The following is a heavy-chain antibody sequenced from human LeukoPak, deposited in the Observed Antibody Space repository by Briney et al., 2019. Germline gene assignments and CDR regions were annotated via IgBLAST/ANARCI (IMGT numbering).Heavy chain of an antibody. CDR2: ISSSGSTI. Sequence: GGSMRLSCAASGFTFSSYEMNWVRQAPGKGLEWVSYISSSGSTIYYADSVKGRFTISRDNAKNSLYLQMNSLRAEDTAVYYCAELGITMIGGVWGKGTTVTVSS. CDR3: AELGITMIGGV. V-gene: IGHV3-48*03. D-gene: IGHD3-10*02. CDR1: GFTFSSYE. J-gene: IGHJ6*04.